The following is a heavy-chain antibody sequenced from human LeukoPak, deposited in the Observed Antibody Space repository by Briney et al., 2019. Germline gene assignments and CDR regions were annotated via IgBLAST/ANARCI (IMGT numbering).Heavy chain of an antibody. CDR3: AKWSHYYDASIANSPFDY. Sequence: GGSLRLSCAASGFTFSSYGMHWVRQAPGKGLEWVAFIRYDGSNKYYADSVKGRFTISRDNSKNTLYLQMNSLRAEDTAVYYCAKWSHYYDASIANSPFDYWGQGTLVTVSS. CDR2: IRYDGSNK. D-gene: IGHD3-22*01. CDR1: GFTFSSYG. V-gene: IGHV3-30*02. J-gene: IGHJ4*02.